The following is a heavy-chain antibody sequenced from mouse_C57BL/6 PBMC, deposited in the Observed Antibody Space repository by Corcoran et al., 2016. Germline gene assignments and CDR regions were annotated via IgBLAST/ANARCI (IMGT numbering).Heavy chain of an antibody. CDR1: GYTFTDYY. Sequence: VQLQQSGPELVKPGASVKISCKASGYTFTDYYMNWVKQSHGKSLEWIGDINPNNGGTSYNQKFKGKATLTVDKSSSTAYMELRSLTSEDSAVYYCGEYYYGSSWGFDVWGTGTTVTVSS. CDR2: INPNNGGT. CDR3: GEYYYGSSWGFDV. V-gene: IGHV1-26*01. D-gene: IGHD1-1*01. J-gene: IGHJ1*03.